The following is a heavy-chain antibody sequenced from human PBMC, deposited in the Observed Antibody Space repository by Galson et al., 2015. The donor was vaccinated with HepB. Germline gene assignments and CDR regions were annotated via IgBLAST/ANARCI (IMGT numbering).Heavy chain of an antibody. CDR2: IYYSGST. D-gene: IGHD2-2*02. CDR3: ARDTCSSTSCYSDY. J-gene: IGHJ4*02. CDR1: GGSISSYY. V-gene: IGHV4-59*01. Sequence: QVQLQESGPGLVKPSETLSLTCTVSGGSISSYYWSWIRQPPGKGLEWIGYIYYSGSTNYNPSLKSRVTISVDTSKNQFSLKLSSVTAADTAVYYCARDTCSSTSCYSDYWGQGTLVTVSS.